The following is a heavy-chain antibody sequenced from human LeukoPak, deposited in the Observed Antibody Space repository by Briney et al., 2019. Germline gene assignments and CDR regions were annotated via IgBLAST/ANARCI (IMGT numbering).Heavy chain of an antibody. CDR3: ARGRYTFDY. D-gene: IGHD1-1*01. CDR2: IYYSGST. V-gene: IGHV4-59*01. Sequence: SETLSLTCTVSGGSISGYYWAWIRQPPGKGLEYIGYIYYSGSTNHNPSLKSRVTISVDTSKNQFSLKLSSVTAADTAVYYCARGRYTFDYWGQGTLVTVSS. J-gene: IGHJ4*02. CDR1: GGSISGYY.